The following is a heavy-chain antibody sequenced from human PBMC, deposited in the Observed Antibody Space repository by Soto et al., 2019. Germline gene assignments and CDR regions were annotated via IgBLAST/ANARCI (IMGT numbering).Heavy chain of an antibody. V-gene: IGHV1-18*01. CDR1: GYTFTSYG. CDR3: ARTESITMIVVEGWFDP. CDR2: ISAFNGYT. J-gene: IGHJ5*02. D-gene: IGHD3-22*01. Sequence: PGGSLRLSCKASGYTFTSYGISWVRQAPGQGLEWMGWISAFNGYTNYAQKLQGRVTMTTDTSTSTAYMELRSLRSDDTAVYYCARTESITMIVVEGWFDPWGQGTLVTVSS.